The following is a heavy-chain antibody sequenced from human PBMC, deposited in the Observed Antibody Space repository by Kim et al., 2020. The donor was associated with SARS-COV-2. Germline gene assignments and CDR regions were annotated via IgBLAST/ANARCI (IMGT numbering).Heavy chain of an antibody. V-gene: IGHV1-18*01. CDR2: ISAYNGNT. J-gene: IGHJ5*02. CDR3: ARESENRITIFGVVPWFDP. Sequence: ASVKVSCKASGYTFTSYGISWVRQAPGQGLEWMGWISAYNGNTNYAQKLQGRVTMTTDTSTSTAYMELRSLRSDDTAVYYCARESENRITIFGVVPWFDPWGQGTLVTVSS. CDR1: GYTFTSYG. D-gene: IGHD3-3*01.